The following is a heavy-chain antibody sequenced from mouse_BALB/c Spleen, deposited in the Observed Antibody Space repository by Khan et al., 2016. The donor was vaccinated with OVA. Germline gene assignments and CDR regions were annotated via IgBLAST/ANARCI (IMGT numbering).Heavy chain of an antibody. V-gene: IGHV9-3-1*01. D-gene: IGHD1-1*02. CDR1: GYTFTNYG. CDR2: INTYTEEP. Sequence: QIQLVQSGPELKKPGETVKISCKASGYTFTNYGMNWVKQAPGKGLKWMSWINTYTEEPTSADDFKGRFAFSLETSASTAYLQINNLKNEDTATYFCASGGYWYFDVWGAGTTVTVSS. CDR3: ASGGYWYFDV. J-gene: IGHJ1*01.